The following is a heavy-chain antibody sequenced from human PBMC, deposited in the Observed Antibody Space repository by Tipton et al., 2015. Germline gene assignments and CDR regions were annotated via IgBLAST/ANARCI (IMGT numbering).Heavy chain of an antibody. V-gene: IGHV3-30*18. J-gene: IGHJ4*02. Sequence: SLRLSCVASGFNFSSYRMHWIRQAPGKGLEWVADIAYDGSVKLYVKSVKGRFTISRDNSKNTLYLEMTSLRPDETAVYFCAKTNMEAAFDSWGQGTQVTVSS. CDR2: IAYDGSVK. CDR1: GFNFSSYR. D-gene: IGHD2/OR15-2a*01. CDR3: AKTNMEAAFDS.